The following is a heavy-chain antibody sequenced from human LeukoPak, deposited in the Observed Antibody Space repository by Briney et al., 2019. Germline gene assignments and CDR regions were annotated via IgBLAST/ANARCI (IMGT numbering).Heavy chain of an antibody. J-gene: IGHJ5*02. CDR1: GGSISSYY. V-gene: IGHV4-59*08. CDR3: ARHYGP. Sequence: SETLSLTCTVSGGSISSYYWSWIRQPPGKGLEWIGEIYHSGSPNYNPSLKSRVTISVDTSKNQFSLKLNSVTAADTAVYYCARHYGPWGQGTLVTVSS. CDR2: IYHSGSP. D-gene: IGHD3-10*01.